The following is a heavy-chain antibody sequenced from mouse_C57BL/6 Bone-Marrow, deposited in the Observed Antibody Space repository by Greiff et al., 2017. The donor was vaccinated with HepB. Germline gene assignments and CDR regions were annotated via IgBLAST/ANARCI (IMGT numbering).Heavy chain of an antibody. CDR3: ARRVEDYYGNYGFAY. J-gene: IGHJ3*01. CDR2: IDPSDSET. D-gene: IGHD2-1*01. Sequence: QVQLQQPGAELVRPGSSVKLSCKASGYTFTSYWMHWVKQRPKQGLEWIGNIDPSDSETHYNQKFKDKATLTVDKSSSTAYMQLSSLTSEDSAVYYCARRVEDYYGNYGFAYWGQGTLVTVSA. CDR1: GYTFTSYW. V-gene: IGHV1-52*01.